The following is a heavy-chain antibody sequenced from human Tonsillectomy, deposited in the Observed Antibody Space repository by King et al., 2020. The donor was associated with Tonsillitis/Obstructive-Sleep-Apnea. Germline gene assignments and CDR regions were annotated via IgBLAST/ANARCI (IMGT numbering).Heavy chain of an antibody. CDR2: FNTNTGDP. CDR3: ARTRGYSYGYEDY. D-gene: IGHD5-18*01. V-gene: IGHV7-4-1*02. J-gene: IGHJ4*02. CDR1: GYTFTNSA. Sequence: QLVQSGSELKKPGASGKVSCKASGYTFTNSAIKWVRQAPGQGLEGEGWFNTNTGDPTYAQGFTRRLVFSVDTSVRTAFLQFSSLKAEDTAVYYCARTRGYSYGYEDYWGQGSLVTVSS.